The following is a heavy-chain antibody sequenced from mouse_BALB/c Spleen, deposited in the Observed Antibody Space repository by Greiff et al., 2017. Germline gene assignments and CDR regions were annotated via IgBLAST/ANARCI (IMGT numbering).Heavy chain of an antibody. CDR1: GFTFNTYA. V-gene: IGHV10-1*02. CDR2: IRSKSNNYAT. CDR3: VRHGDNYTFAY. J-gene: IGHJ3*01. Sequence: EVKLVESGGGLVQPKGSLKLSCAASGFTFNTYAMNWVRQAPGKGLEWVARIRSKSNNYATYYADSVKDRFTISRDDPQSMLYLQMNNLKTEDTAMYYCVRHGDNYTFAYWGQGTLVTVSA. D-gene: IGHD1-3*01.